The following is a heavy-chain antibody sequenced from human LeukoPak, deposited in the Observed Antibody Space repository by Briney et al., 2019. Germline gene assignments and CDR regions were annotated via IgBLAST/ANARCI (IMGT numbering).Heavy chain of an antibody. V-gene: IGHV3-21*01. CDR3: ARDPPRGSCIDY. Sequence: NAGGSLRLSCAASGFTFSSYRMNWVRQAPGKGLEWVSSISSSSSYIYYADSVKGRFTISRDNAKNSLYLQMNSLRAEDAAVYYCARDPPRGSCIDYWGQGTLVTVSS. CDR1: GFTFSSYR. CDR2: ISSSSSYI. J-gene: IGHJ4*02. D-gene: IGHD2-15*01.